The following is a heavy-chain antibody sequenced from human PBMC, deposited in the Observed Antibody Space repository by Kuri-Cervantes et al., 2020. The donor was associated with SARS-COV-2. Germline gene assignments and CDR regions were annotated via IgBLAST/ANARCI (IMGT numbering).Heavy chain of an antibody. D-gene: IGHD2-15*01. V-gene: IGHV3-11*01. CDR2: ISSSGSPI. Sequence: GESLKISCAASGFTFSDYYMNWIHQAPGKGLEWVSYISSSGSPIYYADSVKGRFTISRDNSKNTLYLQMNSLRAEDTAVYYCAKDGGYCSGGSCPARYYYGMDVWGQGTTVTASS. CDR3: AKDGGYCSGGSCPARYYYGMDV. CDR1: GFTFSDYY. J-gene: IGHJ6*02.